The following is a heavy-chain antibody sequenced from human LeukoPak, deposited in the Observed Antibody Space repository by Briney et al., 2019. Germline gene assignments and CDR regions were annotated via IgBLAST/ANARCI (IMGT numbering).Heavy chain of an antibody. J-gene: IGHJ4*02. V-gene: IGHV1-18*01. CDR1: GYTFTSYG. CDR3: ARVLAYCSSTSCHDY. CDR2: ISAYNGNT. Sequence: GASVKVSCKASGYTFTSYGISWVRQAPGQGLEWMGWISAYNGNTNYAQKLQGRVTMTTDTSTSTAYMELRSLRSDDTAVYYCARVLAYCSSTSCHDYWGQGTLVTVSS. D-gene: IGHD2-2*01.